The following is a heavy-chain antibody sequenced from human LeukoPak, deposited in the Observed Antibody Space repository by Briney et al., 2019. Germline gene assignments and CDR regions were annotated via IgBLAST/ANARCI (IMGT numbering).Heavy chain of an antibody. CDR3: AKGSGTAEEF. D-gene: IGHD6-25*01. CDR2: ISSSSSYI. Sequence: GGSLRLSCAASGFTFSSYSMNWVRQAPGKGLEWVSSISSSSSYIYYADSVKGRFTISRDNARNSLYLQMDSLRADDTAVYYRAKGSGTAEEFWGQGTLVTVSS. V-gene: IGHV3-21*04. J-gene: IGHJ4*02. CDR1: GFTFSSYS.